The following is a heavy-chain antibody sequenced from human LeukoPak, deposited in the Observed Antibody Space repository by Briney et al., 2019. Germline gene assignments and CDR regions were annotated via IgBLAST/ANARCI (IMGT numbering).Heavy chain of an antibody. D-gene: IGHD3-10*01. CDR1: GFTFSSNS. CDR3: AKGRYFGEHYFDS. CDR2: ISSSSSTI. V-gene: IGHV3-48*01. J-gene: IGHJ4*02. Sequence: PGGSLRLSCAASGFTFSSNSINWVRQAPGKGLEWVSYISSSSSTIYYADSMKGRFTISRDNSNNTLYLQMNSLRAEDTAVYYCAKGRYFGEHYFDSWGQGTLVTVSS.